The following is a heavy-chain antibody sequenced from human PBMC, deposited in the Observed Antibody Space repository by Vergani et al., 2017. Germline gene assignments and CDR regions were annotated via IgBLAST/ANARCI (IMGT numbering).Heavy chain of an antibody. J-gene: IGHJ2*01. CDR2: IWYDGSNK. Sequence: QVQLVESGGGVVQPGRSLRLSCAASGFTFSSYGMHWVRQAPGKGLEWVAVIWYDGSNKYYADSVKGRFTISRDNSKNTLYLQMNSLRAEDTAVYYCAREHDYSGSYWSSWYFDLWGRGTLVTVSS. CDR3: AREHDYSGSYWSSWYFDL. V-gene: IGHV3-33*01. D-gene: IGHD1-26*01. CDR1: GFTFSSYG.